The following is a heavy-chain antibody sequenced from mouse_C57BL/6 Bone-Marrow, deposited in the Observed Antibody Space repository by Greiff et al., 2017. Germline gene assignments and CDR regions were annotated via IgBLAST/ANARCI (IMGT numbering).Heavy chain of an antibody. J-gene: IGHJ4*01. CDR1: GYTFTSYG. V-gene: IGHV1-81*01. CDR3: AEGYAMDY. Sequence: QVQLQQSGAELARPGASVKLSCKASGYTFTSYGISWVKQRTGQGLEWIGEIYPRSGNTYYNETFKGKATRTADKSSRTAYMELRSLTSEDSAVYFCAEGYAMDYWGQGTSVTVSS. CDR2: IYPRSGNT.